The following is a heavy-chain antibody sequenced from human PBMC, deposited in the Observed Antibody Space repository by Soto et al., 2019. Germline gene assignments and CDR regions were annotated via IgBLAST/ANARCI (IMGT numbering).Heavy chain of an antibody. D-gene: IGHD3-9*01. Sequence: PGGSLRLSCAASGFTVSSNYMSWVRQAPGKGLEWVSVIYSGGSTYYADSVKGRFTISRDNAKNTLYLQMNSLGVEDTALYYCSYDTFGDKDFWGQGTPVTVSS. V-gene: IGHV3-53*01. J-gene: IGHJ4*02. CDR2: IYSGGST. CDR3: SYDTFGDKDF. CDR1: GFTVSSNY.